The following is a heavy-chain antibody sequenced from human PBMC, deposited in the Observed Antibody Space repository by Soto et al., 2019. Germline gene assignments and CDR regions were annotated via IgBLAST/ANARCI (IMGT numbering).Heavy chain of an antibody. J-gene: IGHJ6*02. V-gene: IGHV1-58*02. CDR2: IVVASGNR. CDR1: GFSFTSAA. Sequence: QMQLVQSGPEVKKPGTSVKVSCKPSGFSFTSAAIQWMRQARGQRLEWLGWIVVASGNRKYAEKFQDRVTITRDMSTSTAYMELNSLTSDDTAVYYCAADAGGYSGYDHSYHGMDVWGQGTTVTVAS. CDR3: AADAGGYSGYDHSYHGMDV. D-gene: IGHD5-12*01.